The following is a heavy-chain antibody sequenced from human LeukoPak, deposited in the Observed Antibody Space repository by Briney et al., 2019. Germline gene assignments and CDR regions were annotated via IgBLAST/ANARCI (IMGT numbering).Heavy chain of an antibody. CDR3: ARDPFEAFDI. V-gene: IGHV3-66*01. CDR2: IYSGGST. CDR1: GFTVSSNY. Sequence: GGSLRLSCAASGFTVSSNYMSWVRQAPGKGLGCVSVIYSGGSTYYADSVKGRFTISRDNSKNTLYLQMNSLRAEDTAVYYCARDPFEAFDIWGQGTMVTVSS. J-gene: IGHJ3*02.